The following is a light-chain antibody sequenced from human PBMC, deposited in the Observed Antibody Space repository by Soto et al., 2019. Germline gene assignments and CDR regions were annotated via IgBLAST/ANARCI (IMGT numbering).Light chain of an antibody. CDR1: QSISSY. Sequence: DIQMTQSPSSLSASVGDRFAITCRAIQSISSYLNWYQQKPGKAPKLLIYAASSLQSGVPSRFSGSGSGTEFTLTISSLQPEDFATYYCLQYNNYPLTFGPGTKVDIK. CDR3: LQYNNYPLT. J-gene: IGKJ3*01. CDR2: AAS. V-gene: IGKV1-17*01.